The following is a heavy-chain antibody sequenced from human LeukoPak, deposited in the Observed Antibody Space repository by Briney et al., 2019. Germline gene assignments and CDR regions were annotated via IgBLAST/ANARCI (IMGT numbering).Heavy chain of an antibody. V-gene: IGHV3-30*02. CDR3: AKESPYSVSSGSPDFDY. J-gene: IGHJ4*02. CDR1: GFTFSSYG. CDR2: IRYDGSNK. D-gene: IGHD6-19*01. Sequence: PGGSLRLSCAASGFTFSSYGMHWVRQAPGKGLEWVAFIRYDGSNKYYADSVKGRFTISRDNSKNTLYLQMNSLRAEDTAAYYCAKESPYSVSSGSPDFDYWGQGTLVTVSS.